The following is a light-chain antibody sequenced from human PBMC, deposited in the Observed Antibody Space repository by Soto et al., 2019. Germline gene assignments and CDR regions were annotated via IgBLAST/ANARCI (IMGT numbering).Light chain of an antibody. CDR2: GAS. V-gene: IGKV3-20*01. CDR1: QSVSSSY. J-gene: IGKJ1*01. Sequence: EIVLTQSPGTLSLSPGERATLSCRASQSVSSSYLAWYQQKPGQAPRLLIYGASSRATGIPDRFSGSGSGTDFTLTISRVEPEDFAVYYCQQYGSSRWTLGQGTKVEL. CDR3: QQYGSSRWT.